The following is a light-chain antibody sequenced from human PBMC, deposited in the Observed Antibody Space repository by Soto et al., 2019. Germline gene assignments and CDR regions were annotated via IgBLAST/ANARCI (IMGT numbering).Light chain of an antibody. CDR2: DTS. CDR1: TGAVTSGHY. J-gene: IGLJ1*01. Sequence: QAVVTREPSLTVSPGGTVTLTCGSSTGAVTSGHYPYWFQQKPGQAPRTLIYDTSNKHSWTPARFSGSLLGGKAALTLLGAQPEDEAEYNCLLSYSGALYVFGTGTKVTV. CDR3: LLSYSGALYV. V-gene: IGLV7-46*02.